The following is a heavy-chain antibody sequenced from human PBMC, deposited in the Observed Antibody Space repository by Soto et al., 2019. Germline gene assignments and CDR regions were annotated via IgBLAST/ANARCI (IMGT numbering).Heavy chain of an antibody. CDR1: GFTFSSYN. Sequence: EVQLVESGEGLVQPGGSLRLSCAASGFTFSSYNIHWIRQAPGKGLEFVSAISRSGDRTYYADSVKGRFTITRDNYKNTVGLQMGSSRAEDMAVYYCARARCSSGQCYYFDYSGRGAMVSFSS. D-gene: IGHD2-15*01. V-gene: IGHV3-64*02. CDR3: ARARCSSGQCYYFDY. J-gene: IGHJ4*02. CDR2: ISRSGDRT.